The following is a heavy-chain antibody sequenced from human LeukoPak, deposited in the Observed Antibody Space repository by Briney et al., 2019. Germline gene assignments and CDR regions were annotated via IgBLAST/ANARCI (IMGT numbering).Heavy chain of an antibody. CDR1: GYTFTSYY. D-gene: IGHD2-8*01. J-gene: IGHJ5*02. CDR3: ARDMLAVPSNWFDP. CDR2: INPSGGGT. Sequence: ASVKVSCKASGYTFTSYYIHWVRQAPGQGLEWMGVINPSGGGTSYAQKFHGRVPRTRDTSKSTVYMDLRSLRSEDTAVYFCARDMLAVPSNWFDPWGQGTLVTVSS. V-gene: IGHV1-46*01.